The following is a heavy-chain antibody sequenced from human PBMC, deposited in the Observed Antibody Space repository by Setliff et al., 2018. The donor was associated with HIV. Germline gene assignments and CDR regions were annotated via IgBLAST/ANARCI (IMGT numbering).Heavy chain of an antibody. CDR1: GGSFSGYD. V-gene: IGHV4-34*01. CDR2: INHSGST. D-gene: IGHD2-8*01. Sequence: SETLSLTCAVYGGSFSGYDWSWIRQPPGKGLEWIGEINHSGSTNYNPSLKSRVTISVDTSKNQFSLKLSSVTAADTAVYYCATVLMVYAIGGRYFQHWGQGTLVTVSS. J-gene: IGHJ1*01. CDR3: ATVLMVYAIGGRYFQH.